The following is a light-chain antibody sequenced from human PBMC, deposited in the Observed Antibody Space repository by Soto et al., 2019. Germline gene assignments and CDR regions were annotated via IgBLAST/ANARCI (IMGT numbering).Light chain of an antibody. J-gene: IGKJ4*01. CDR1: QGISSW. Sequence: DIQMTQSPSSVSAFVGDTVTITCRASQGISSWLAWYQQKPGRAPKLLITAASILQSGVPSRFSGSGSGTDFSLPISSLRPEDFATYYCQQTDSVPPTFGGGTKVEIK. CDR3: QQTDSVPPT. V-gene: IGKV1-12*01. CDR2: AAS.